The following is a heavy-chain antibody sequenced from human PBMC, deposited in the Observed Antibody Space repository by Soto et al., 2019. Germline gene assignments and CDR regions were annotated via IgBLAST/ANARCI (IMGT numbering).Heavy chain of an antibody. CDR2: IYYTETT. CDR3: ARQRRGGYWFDP. V-gene: IGHV4-30-4*01. J-gene: IGHJ5*02. Sequence: PSETLSLTCAVSGVSVTNGDYYWTWMRQSPGKGLEWIGNIYYTETTNYNPSLNSRLSISIDTSRNQFSLQLTSVTAADTAIYYCARQRRGGYWFDPWRQGTLVTVSS. CDR1: GVSVTNGDYY.